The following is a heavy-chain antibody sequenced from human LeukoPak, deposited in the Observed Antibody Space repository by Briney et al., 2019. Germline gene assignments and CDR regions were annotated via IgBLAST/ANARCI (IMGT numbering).Heavy chain of an antibody. Sequence: SETLSLTCTVSGGSISTYYWSWIRQSPGKGLEWIGHIYYSGSIKYNPSLKSRVTISLDTSKNQFSLKLSSVTAADTAVYYCARSPAGLGAFDIWGQGTMVTVSS. CDR2: IYYSGSI. CDR1: GGSISTYY. V-gene: IGHV4-59*01. CDR3: ARSPAGLGAFDI. D-gene: IGHD6-13*01. J-gene: IGHJ3*02.